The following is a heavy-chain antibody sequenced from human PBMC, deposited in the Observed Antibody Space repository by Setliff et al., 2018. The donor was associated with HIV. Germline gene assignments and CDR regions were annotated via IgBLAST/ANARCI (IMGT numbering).Heavy chain of an antibody. D-gene: IGHD3-3*01. J-gene: IGHJ4*02. CDR1: GVTLSSYS. CDR3: ARLKVDTIFGVVITNPFDY. Sequence: GGSLRLSCAASGVTLSSYSLNWVRQSPGKGLEWVSSISSNTNHIYYADSVKGRFTISRDNAENSLFLQLTSLRAEDTAVYYCARLKVDTIFGVVITNPFDYWGQGTLVTVSS. V-gene: IGHV3-21*01. CDR2: ISSNTNHI.